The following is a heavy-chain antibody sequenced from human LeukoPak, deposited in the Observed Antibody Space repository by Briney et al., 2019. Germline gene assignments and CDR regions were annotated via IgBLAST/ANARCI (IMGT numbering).Heavy chain of an antibody. CDR1: GFTFSSYA. V-gene: IGHV3-23*01. J-gene: IGHJ4*02. CDR3: AKPPRGSGADY. D-gene: IGHD3-10*01. CDR2: ITGSGGGT. Sequence: GGSLRLSCAASGFTFSSYAMNWVRQAPGKGLEWVSSITGSGGGTYYADSVKGRFTISRDNSKNTLYLHMNSLRAEDTAVYYCAKPPRGSGADYWGQGTLVTVSS.